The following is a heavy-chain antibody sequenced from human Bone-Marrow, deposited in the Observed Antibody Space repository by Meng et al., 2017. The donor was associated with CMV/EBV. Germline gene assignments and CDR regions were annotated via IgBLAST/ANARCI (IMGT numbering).Heavy chain of an antibody. CDR1: GFTFSSYA. Sequence: GGSLRLSCAASGFTFSSYAMHWVRQAPGKGLEWAAVISYDGSNKYYADSVKGRFTISRDNSKNRLYLQMNSLRAEDTAVYYCARESIATRGSRLRGMDVWGQGTTVTVSS. J-gene: IGHJ6*02. CDR2: ISYDGSNK. D-gene: IGHD6-6*01. CDR3: ARESIATRGSRLRGMDV. V-gene: IGHV3-30*04.